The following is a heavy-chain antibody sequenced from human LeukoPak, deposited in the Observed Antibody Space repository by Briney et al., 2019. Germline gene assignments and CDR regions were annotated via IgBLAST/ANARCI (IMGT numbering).Heavy chain of an antibody. J-gene: IGHJ4*02. V-gene: IGHV4-59*13. CDR3: ARLQSYGNFLDDY. CDR1: GGSLSTYY. D-gene: IGHD4-11*01. CDR2: VFFSGGT. Sequence: SETLSLTCSVSGGSLSTYYWSWIRQPPGKGLEWIGYVFFSGGTKYNPSLKSRVTMSVDTSKSQFSLKLSSVTAADTAVYYCARLQSYGNFLDDYWGQGTLVTVSS.